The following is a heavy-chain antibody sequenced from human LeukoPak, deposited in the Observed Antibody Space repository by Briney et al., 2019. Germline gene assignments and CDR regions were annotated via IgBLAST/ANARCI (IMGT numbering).Heavy chain of an antibody. CDR2: IKQDGSEE. CDR1: GFTFSSYW. D-gene: IGHD2-2*01. Sequence: PGGSLRLSCAASGFTFSSYWMSWVRQAPGKGLEWVANIKQDGSEEYYVDSVKGRFTISRDNAKNSLYLQMNSLRAADTAVYYCARDEVVPAASGPFRGYYYYYGMDVWGKGTTVTVSS. V-gene: IGHV3-7*03. J-gene: IGHJ6*04. CDR3: ARDEVVPAASGPFRGYYYYYGMDV.